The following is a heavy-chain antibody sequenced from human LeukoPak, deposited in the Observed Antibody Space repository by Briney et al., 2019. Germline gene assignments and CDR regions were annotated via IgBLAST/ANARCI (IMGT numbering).Heavy chain of an antibody. V-gene: IGHV4-30-4*01. CDR3: ARGVRIAAAVDV. CDR1: GGTISSGDYY. CDR2: IYYSGSN. D-gene: IGHD6-13*01. J-gene: IGHJ6*02. Sequence: PSGTLSLTCTVSGGTISSGDYYWSWLPPPPGKGLEGIGYIYYSGSNYYNPSLESRVTLSLDTSKNQFSLKLSAVTAADTAVYYCARGVRIAAAVDVWGQGTTVTVSS.